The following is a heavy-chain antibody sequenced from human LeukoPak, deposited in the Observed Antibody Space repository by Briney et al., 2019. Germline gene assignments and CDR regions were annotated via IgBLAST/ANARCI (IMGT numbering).Heavy chain of an antibody. D-gene: IGHD4-17*01. CDR3: ASRHYDFGYY. V-gene: IGHV3-23*01. J-gene: IGHJ4*02. CDR1: GFTFSNYA. CDR2: ISGSGSNT. Sequence: PGGSLRLSCAASGFTFSNYAMTWVRQAPGKGLEWVSAISGSGSNTYNADSVKGRFTISRDNSKNTLYLQMNSLRAEDTAIYYCASRHYDFGYYWSQGTLVTVSS.